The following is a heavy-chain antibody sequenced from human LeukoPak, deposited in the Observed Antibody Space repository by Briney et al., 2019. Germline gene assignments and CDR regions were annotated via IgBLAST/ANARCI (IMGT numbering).Heavy chain of an antibody. D-gene: IGHD2-2*01. CDR2: IKQDGSEK. Sequence: PGGSLRLSCAASGFTFSSYAMSWVRQAPGKGLEWVANIKQDGSEKYYVDSVKGRFTISRDNAKNSLCLQMNSLRAEDTAVYYCARWGYCSSTSCRGGFQHWGQGTLVTVSS. J-gene: IGHJ1*01. V-gene: IGHV3-7*01. CDR1: GFTFSSYA. CDR3: ARWGYCSSTSCRGGFQH.